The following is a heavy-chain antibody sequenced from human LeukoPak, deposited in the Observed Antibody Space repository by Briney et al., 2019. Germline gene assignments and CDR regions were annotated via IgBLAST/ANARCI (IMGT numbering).Heavy chain of an antibody. CDR3: ARVMGYCSSTSCDYYYGMDV. CDR1: GYTFTSYC. V-gene: IGHV1-18*04. J-gene: IGHJ6*02. Sequence: ASVKVSCKASGYTFTSYCISWVRQAPGQGLEWMGWISAYNGTTNYAQKLQGRVTMTTDTSTSTAYMELRSLRSDDTAVYYCARVMGYCSSTSCDYYYGMDVWGQGTTVTVCS. D-gene: IGHD2-2*01. CDR2: ISAYNGTT.